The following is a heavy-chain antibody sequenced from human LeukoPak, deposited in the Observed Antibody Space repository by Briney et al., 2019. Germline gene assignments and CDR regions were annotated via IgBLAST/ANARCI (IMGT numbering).Heavy chain of an antibody. D-gene: IGHD3-22*01. Sequence: PSETLSLTCTVSGGSISRYYWSWIRQPPGKGLEWIGYIYYSGSTNYNPSLKSRVTISVDTSKNQFSLKLSSVTAADTAVYYCASLGGDYYDRGYYFDYWGQGTLVTVSS. V-gene: IGHV4-59*01. CDR1: GGSISRYY. CDR2: IYYSGST. CDR3: ASLGGDYYDRGYYFDY. J-gene: IGHJ4*02.